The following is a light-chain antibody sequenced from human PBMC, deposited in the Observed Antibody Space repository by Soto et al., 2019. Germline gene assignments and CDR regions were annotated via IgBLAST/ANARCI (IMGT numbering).Light chain of an antibody. CDR2: GAS. Sequence: SLLTPTPVTLSLSPGDGATLSFRASQSVSNNYLAWYQQKPGQAPRLLIYGASNRATGIPDRFSGSGSGTDFTLTISRLEPEDFAVYYCQQYGSSGTFGQGTKVDIK. CDR3: QQYGSSGT. CDR1: QSVSNNY. V-gene: IGKV3-20*01. J-gene: IGKJ1*01.